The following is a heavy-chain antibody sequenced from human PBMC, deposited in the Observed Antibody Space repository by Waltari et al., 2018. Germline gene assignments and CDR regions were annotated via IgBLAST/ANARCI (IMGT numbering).Heavy chain of an antibody. Sequence: QVQLVQSGPEVKKPGASVKVSCKASGYIFTTYGISWLRQAPGPGPEGMGWINANNGKTGYAQKIQDRVTMTTDATTSTAYMELRSLRLDDTAVYYCARRSFGAFDTWGQGTTVIVSS. CDR2: INANNGKT. CDR3: ARRSFGAFDT. V-gene: IGHV1-18*04. J-gene: IGHJ3*02. CDR1: GYIFTTYG. D-gene: IGHD3-3*01.